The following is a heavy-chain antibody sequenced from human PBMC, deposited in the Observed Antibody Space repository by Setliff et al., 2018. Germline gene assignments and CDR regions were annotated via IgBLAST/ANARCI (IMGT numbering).Heavy chain of an antibody. CDR2: VSYGGST. Sequence: SETLSLTCAVSGAATSTYYWSWLRQPPGKGLEWIGYVSYGGSTKYNPSLESRVTISLDAPKNQFSLKLTSVTAADTAVYYCARTGTTYYYSCMDVWGKGTTVTVSS. V-gene: IGHV4-59*08. CDR3: ARTGTTYYYSCMDV. J-gene: IGHJ6*03. CDR1: GAATSTYY. D-gene: IGHD3-22*01.